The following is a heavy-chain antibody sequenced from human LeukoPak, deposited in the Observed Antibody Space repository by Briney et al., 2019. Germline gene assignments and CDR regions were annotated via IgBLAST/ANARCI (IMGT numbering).Heavy chain of an antibody. CDR2: ISSSSSYI. D-gene: IGHD5-18*01. CDR3: ARVKGWSGYSYGTLDY. Sequence: EGSLRLSCAASGFTFSSYSMNWVRQAPGKGLEWVSSISSSSSYIYYADSVKGQFTISRDNAKNSLYLQMNSLRAEDTAVYYCARVKGWSGYSYGTLDYWGQGTLVTVSS. J-gene: IGHJ4*02. V-gene: IGHV3-21*01. CDR1: GFTFSSYS.